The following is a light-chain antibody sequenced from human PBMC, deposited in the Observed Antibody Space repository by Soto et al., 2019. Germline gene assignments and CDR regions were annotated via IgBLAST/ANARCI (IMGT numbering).Light chain of an antibody. V-gene: IGLV1-44*01. J-gene: IGLJ3*02. CDR2: SDT. CDR3: SAWEDSLKGHNWV. CDR1: TSNIGSNS. Sequence: QPVLTQPPSASGTPGQRGTISCSGGTSNIGSNSVHWYQQLPGTAPQLLIHSDTQRPSGVPDRFSGSKSGTSASLAISGLQSEDEANYFCSAWEDSLKGHNWVFGGGTKVTVL.